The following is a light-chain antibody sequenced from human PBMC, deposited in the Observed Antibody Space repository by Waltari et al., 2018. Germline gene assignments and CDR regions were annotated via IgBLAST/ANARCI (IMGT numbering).Light chain of an antibody. Sequence: EIVLTQSPATLSLSPGERATLSCRASQSVGSYLAWYQQRLGQAPRLLIYDASNRATGIPARFSGSGSGTDFTLTISSLEPEDFAVYYCQQRSIWPPLTFGGGTKVEIK. J-gene: IGKJ4*01. CDR2: DAS. CDR3: QQRSIWPPLT. CDR1: QSVGSY. V-gene: IGKV3-11*01.